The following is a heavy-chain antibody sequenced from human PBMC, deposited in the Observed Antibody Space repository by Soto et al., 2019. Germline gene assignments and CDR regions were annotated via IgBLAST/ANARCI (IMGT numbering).Heavy chain of an antibody. Sequence: PSETLSLTCAVSGGSISSSNWWSWVRQPPGKGLEWIGEIYHSGSTNYNPSLKSRVTISVDKSKNQFSLKLSSVTAADTAVYYCARSNTIADRPETINWFGPWGQGTLVTVSS. CDR1: GGSISSSNW. CDR2: IYHSGST. D-gene: IGHD6-6*01. V-gene: IGHV4-4*02. CDR3: ARSNTIADRPETINWFGP. J-gene: IGHJ5*02.